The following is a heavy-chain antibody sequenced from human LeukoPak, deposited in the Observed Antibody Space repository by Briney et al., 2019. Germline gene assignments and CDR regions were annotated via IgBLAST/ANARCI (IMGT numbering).Heavy chain of an antibody. CDR2: IYYSGTT. Sequence: SETLSLTCTVSGGSVSTGSYYWSWVRQPPGKGLEWIGYIYYSGTTNYNASLESRVTISVDTSKNQFSLKLSSVTAADTAVYYCARGASPSGAFDIWGQGTMVTVSS. CDR3: ARGASPSGAFDI. V-gene: IGHV4-61*01. J-gene: IGHJ3*02. D-gene: IGHD3-10*01. CDR1: GGSVSTGSYY.